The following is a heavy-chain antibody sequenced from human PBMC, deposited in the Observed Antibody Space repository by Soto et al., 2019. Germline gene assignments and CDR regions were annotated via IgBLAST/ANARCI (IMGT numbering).Heavy chain of an antibody. CDR3: ARDPYYDSSGYLASNGMDV. V-gene: IGHV3-53*04. J-gene: IGHJ6*02. CDR2: IYSDGST. Sequence: GGSPRISCAASGVTVCSNYMSWVRQEPGKGLEWVSVIYSDGSTYYADSVKGRFTISRHNSKNTLYLQMNSLRAEDTAVYYCARDPYYDSSGYLASNGMDVWGQGTTVTVSS. D-gene: IGHD3-22*01. CDR1: GVTVCSNY.